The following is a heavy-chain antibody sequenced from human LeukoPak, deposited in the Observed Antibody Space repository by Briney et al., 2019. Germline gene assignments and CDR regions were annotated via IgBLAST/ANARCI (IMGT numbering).Heavy chain of an antibody. Sequence: GGSLRLSCAASGFTFSDYYMSWLRQAPGKGLEWVSYISSDSSTIYYADSVKGRFTISRDNAKNSLYLQMNSLRTEDTAVYYCANTEYQRLGTDYWGQGTLVTVSS. D-gene: IGHD2-2*01. CDR2: ISSDSSTI. CDR1: GFTFSDYY. V-gene: IGHV3-11*04. J-gene: IGHJ4*02. CDR3: ANTEYQRLGTDY.